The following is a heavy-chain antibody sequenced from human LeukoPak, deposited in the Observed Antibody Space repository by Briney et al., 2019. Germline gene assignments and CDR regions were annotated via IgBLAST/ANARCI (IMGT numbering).Heavy chain of an antibody. J-gene: IGHJ4*02. CDR2: ISYDGSNK. CDR3: AKDQERYCSGGSCYLFDY. D-gene: IGHD2-15*01. CDR1: GFTFSSYA. V-gene: IGHV3-30*18. Sequence: GGSVRLSCAGSGFTFSSYAMHWVRQAPGKGLEWVAVISYDGSNKYYADSVKGRFTISRDNSKNTLYLQMNSLRAEDTAVYYCAKDQERYCSGGSCYLFDYWGQGTLVTVSS.